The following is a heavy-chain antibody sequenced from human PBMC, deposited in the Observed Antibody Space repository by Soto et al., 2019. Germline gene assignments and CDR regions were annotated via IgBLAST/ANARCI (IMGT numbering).Heavy chain of an antibody. J-gene: IGHJ1*01. CDR2: IKQDGSEK. CDR1: GFTFSSYW. V-gene: IGHV3-7*01. Sequence: GGSLRLSCAASGFTFSSYWMSWVRQAPGKGLEWVANIKQDGSEKYYVDSVKGRFTISRDNAKNSLYLQMNSLRAEDTAVYYCARTYSYGLLEYFQHCGQGPLVTVS. D-gene: IGHD5-18*01. CDR3: ARTYSYGLLEYFQH.